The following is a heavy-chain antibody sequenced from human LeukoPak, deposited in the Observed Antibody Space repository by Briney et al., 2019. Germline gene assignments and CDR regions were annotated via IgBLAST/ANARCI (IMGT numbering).Heavy chain of an antibody. Sequence: SETLSLTCGVSSGSLSGYYWRWIRQPPGGGLEWIGEINYSGSPNYNPSLKSRVTVSGDTSKKQFSLNLTSVTAADTGVYYCARGVDLWGRGTPVTVSS. J-gene: IGHJ2*01. CDR1: SGSLSGYY. CDR3: ARGVDL. V-gene: IGHV4-34*01. CDR2: INYSGSP.